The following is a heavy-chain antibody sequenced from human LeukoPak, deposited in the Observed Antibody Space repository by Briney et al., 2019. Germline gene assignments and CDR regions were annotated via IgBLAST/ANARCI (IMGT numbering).Heavy chain of an antibody. Sequence: ASVKVSCKASGYTFTSYGINWVRQAPGQGLEGMGWISAYNGNTNYAQKLQGRVTITTDTSTSTAYMELRSLRADDTAVYYCARDDILTGYSPFDYWGQGTLVTVSS. CDR2: ISAYNGNT. D-gene: IGHD3-9*01. V-gene: IGHV1-18*04. CDR1: GYTFTSYG. CDR3: ARDDILTGYSPFDY. J-gene: IGHJ4*02.